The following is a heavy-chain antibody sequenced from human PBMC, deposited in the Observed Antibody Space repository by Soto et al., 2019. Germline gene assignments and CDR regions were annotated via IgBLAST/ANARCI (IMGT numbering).Heavy chain of an antibody. CDR2: ISDDGNKK. V-gene: IGHV3-30*18. D-gene: IGHD5-12*01. CDR1: GFMFSRYG. Sequence: GGSLRLSCAAAGFMFSRYGMHWVRQAPGKGLEWVAVISDDGNKKYYVDSVKDRFTISRDNSKNTLYLQMNSLRAEDTAVYYCAKVKSFGSGYDYISEQWGQGTLVTVSS. J-gene: IGHJ4*02. CDR3: AKVKSFGSGYDYISEQ.